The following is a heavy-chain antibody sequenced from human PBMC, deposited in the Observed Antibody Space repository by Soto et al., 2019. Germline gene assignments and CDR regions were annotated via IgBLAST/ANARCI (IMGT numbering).Heavy chain of an antibody. CDR2: IVLGNGNT. J-gene: IGHJ5*02. CDR1: GFTFSSSA. CDR3: ATRIGNIGWYWLDT. D-gene: IGHD6-19*01. V-gene: IGHV1-58*01. Sequence: QMHLVQSGPEVKRPGTSLKVSCKASGFTFSSSAVQWVRQARGQPLEWIGWIVLGNGNTNYAQKFQQTVTITRDMSTSTAYMEVRSLTYEDTAVYYCATRIGNIGWYWLDTWGQGTLVTVSS.